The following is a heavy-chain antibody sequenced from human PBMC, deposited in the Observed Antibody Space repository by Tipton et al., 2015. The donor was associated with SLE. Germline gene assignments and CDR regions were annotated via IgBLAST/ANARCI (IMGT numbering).Heavy chain of an antibody. D-gene: IGHD6-13*01. V-gene: IGHV4-4*09. Sequence: TLSLTCTVSGGSISSYYWSWIRQPPGKGLEWIGYIYTSGSTNYNPSLKSRVTTSVDTSKNQFFLKLSSVTAADTAVYYCARSWPPYSMSWFFYLDYWGEGSLGTVSS. CDR2: IYTSGST. CDR3: ARSWPPYSMSWFFYLDY. CDR1: GGSISSYY. J-gene: IGHJ4*02.